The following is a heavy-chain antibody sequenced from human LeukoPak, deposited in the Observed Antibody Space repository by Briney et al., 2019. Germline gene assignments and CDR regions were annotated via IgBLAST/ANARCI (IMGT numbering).Heavy chain of an antibody. CDR2: INPDGSTT. CDR3: ARDEVARYCSSTSCRPY. D-gene: IGHD2-2*01. J-gene: IGHJ4*02. V-gene: IGHV3-74*01. CDR1: RFTFSNYW. Sequence: GGSLRLSCAASRFTFSNYWMHWVRQAPGKGLMWVSRINPDGSTTNYADSVMGRFTISRDNAKNSLYLQMNSLRAEDTAVYYCARDEVARYCSSTSCRPYWGQGTLVTVSS.